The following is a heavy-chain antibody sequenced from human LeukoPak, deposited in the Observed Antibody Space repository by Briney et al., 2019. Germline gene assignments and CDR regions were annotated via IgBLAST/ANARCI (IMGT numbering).Heavy chain of an antibody. CDR3: AKDGGTYPYFLDV. J-gene: IGHJ6*03. V-gene: IGHV3-23*01. D-gene: IGHD1-26*01. Sequence: GGSLRLSCAASGSTFTSYAMTWVRQPPGKGLKGASAVSGSGAHTYYADSVKGRFTISRDNSRDTLYLQMNSLRAEDTAIYICAKDGGTYPYFLDVWGKGTTVIVSS. CDR1: GSTFTSYA. CDR2: VSGSGAHT.